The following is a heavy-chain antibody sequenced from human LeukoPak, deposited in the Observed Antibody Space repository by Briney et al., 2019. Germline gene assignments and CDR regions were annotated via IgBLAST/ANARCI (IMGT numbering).Heavy chain of an antibody. D-gene: IGHD6-13*01. CDR3: ARGAFAGGYFDY. J-gene: IGHJ4*02. CDR2: ISSSSSYI. CDR1: GFAFSSYS. Sequence: GGSLRLSCAASGFAFSSYSMYWVRQAPGKGLEWVSSISSSSSYIYYADSVKGRFTISRDNAKNSLYLQMNSLRAEDTAVYYCARGAFAGGYFDYWGQGTLVTVSS. V-gene: IGHV3-21*01.